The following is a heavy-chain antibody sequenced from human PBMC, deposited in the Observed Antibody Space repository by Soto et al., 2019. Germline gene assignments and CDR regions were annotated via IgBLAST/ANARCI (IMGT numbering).Heavy chain of an antibody. CDR2: IYWDDDK. D-gene: IGHD3-3*01. V-gene: IGHV2-5*02. CDR3: AHSFAVAVIGYYHHDMEV. CDR1: FFSRITSGVG. J-gene: IGHJ6*02. Sequence: SVPTRWYRTHGLTLTCAFSFFSRITSGVGVAWMRQPPGKALEWLALIYWDDDKRYSPSLKSRLTITKDTSKNQVVITLTNMDTVDTPTYFPAHSFAVAVIGYYHHDMEVCGPGTTVNVSS.